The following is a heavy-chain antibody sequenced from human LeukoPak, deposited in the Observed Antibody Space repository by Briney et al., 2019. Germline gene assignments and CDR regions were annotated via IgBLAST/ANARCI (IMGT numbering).Heavy chain of an antibody. J-gene: IGHJ3*02. CDR3: ARDLTQYSSSPDI. D-gene: IGHD6-13*01. Sequence: PGRSLRLSCAASGFTFSSYAMHWVRQAPGKGLEWVAVISYDGSNKYYADSVKGRFTISRDNSKNTLYLQMNSLRAEDTAVYYCARDLTQYSSSPDIWGQGTMVTVSP. V-gene: IGHV3-30-3*01. CDR1: GFTFSSYA. CDR2: ISYDGSNK.